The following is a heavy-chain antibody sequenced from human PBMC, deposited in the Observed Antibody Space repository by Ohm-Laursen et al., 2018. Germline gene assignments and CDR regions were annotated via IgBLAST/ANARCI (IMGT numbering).Heavy chain of an antibody. Sequence: SLRLSCAASGFTFSSYWMHWVRQAPGKGLVWVSRINSDGSSTSYADSVKGRFTISRDNSKNTLYLQMNSLRAEDTAIYYCATTYSSSVDYWGQGTLVTVSS. D-gene: IGHD6-13*01. CDR1: GFTFSSYW. J-gene: IGHJ4*02. CDR3: ATTYSSSVDY. V-gene: IGHV3-74*01. CDR2: INSDGSST.